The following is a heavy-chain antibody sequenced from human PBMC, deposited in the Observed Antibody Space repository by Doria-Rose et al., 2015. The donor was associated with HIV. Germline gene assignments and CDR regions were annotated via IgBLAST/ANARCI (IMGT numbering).Heavy chain of an antibody. CDR1: GVSLSSPGMG. J-gene: IGHJ4*02. CDR2: IFSDDER. D-gene: IGHD6-13*01. Sequence: SGPVLVKPTETLTLTCTVSGVSLSSPGMGASWIRQPPGKALEWLGKIFSDDERSYKTSLKSRLTISRGTSKSQVVLTMTDMGPVDTATYYCARIKSSRWYHKYYFDFWGQGTLVIVSA. V-gene: IGHV2-26*01. CDR3: ARIKSSRWYHKYYFDF.